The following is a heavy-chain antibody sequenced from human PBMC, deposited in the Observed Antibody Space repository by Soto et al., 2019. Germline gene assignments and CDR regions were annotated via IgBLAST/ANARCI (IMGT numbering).Heavy chain of an antibody. V-gene: IGHV3-49*04. J-gene: IGHJ5*02. D-gene: IGHD2-15*01. CDR3: TRGIGWFDP. CDR1: GFTFGDYA. CDR2: IRSKAYGGTT. Sequence: PGGSLRLSCTASGFTFGDYAMSWVRQAPGKGLAWVGFIRSKAYGGTTEYAASVKGRFTISRDDSKSIAYLQMNSLKTEDTAVYYCTRGIGWFDPWGQGTLVTVSS.